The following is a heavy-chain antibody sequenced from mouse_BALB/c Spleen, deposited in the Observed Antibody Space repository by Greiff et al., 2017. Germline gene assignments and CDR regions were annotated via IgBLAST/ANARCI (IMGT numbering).Heavy chain of an antibody. Sequence: EVQLQQSGPGLVKPSQSLSLTCTVTGYSITSDYAWNWIRQFPGNKLEWMGYISYSGSTSYNPSLKSRISITRDTSKNQFFLQLNSVTTEDTATYYCARSNWDFYYYAMDYWGQGTSVTVSS. CDR1: GYSITSDYA. V-gene: IGHV3-2*02. D-gene: IGHD4-1*01. J-gene: IGHJ4*01. CDR2: ISYSGST. CDR3: ARSNWDFYYYAMDY.